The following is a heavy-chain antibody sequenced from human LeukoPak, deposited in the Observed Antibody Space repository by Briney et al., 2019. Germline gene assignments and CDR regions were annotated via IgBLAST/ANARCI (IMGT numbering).Heavy chain of an antibody. CDR2: ISYDGSNK. D-gene: IGHD1/OR15-1a*01. J-gene: IGHJ4*02. Sequence: PGRSLRLSCAASGFTFSSYAMHWVRQAPGKGLEWVAVISYDGSNKYYADSVKGRFTISRDNSKNTLYLQMNSLRAEDTAVYYCARDLGGTLGYWGQGTLVTVSS. V-gene: IGHV3-30*04. CDR3: ARDLGGTLGY. CDR1: GFTFSSYA.